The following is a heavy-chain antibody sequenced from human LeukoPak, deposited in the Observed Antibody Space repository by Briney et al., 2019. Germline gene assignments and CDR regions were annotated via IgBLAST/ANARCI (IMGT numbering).Heavy chain of an antibody. V-gene: IGHV4-34*01. CDR3: ARDQALGYGWPTVLAIDI. CDR1: GGSFSGYY. Sequence: SETLSLTCAVYGGSFSGYYWSWIRQPPGKGLEWIGEINHSGSTNYNPSLKSRVTISIDTSKNQFSLNLSSVTAADTAVYYCARDQALGYGWPTVLAIDIWGQGTMVTVSS. CDR2: INHSGST. D-gene: IGHD6-19*01. J-gene: IGHJ3*02.